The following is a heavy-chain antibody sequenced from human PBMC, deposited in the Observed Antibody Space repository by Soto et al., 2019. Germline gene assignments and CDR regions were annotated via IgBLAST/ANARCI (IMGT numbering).Heavy chain of an antibody. CDR1: GFTFSDYS. D-gene: IGHD3-16*01. CDR3: ARRGMTACDY. CDR2: ISSTARNAT. Sequence: EVQLVESGGGLVQPGGSLRLSCAASGFTFSDYSMNWLRQAPGKGLEWVSYISSTARNATYYADSVRGRFTISRDNAKNSLYLQMSSLRDEDAAVYYCARRGMTACDYLGQGILVTVSS. V-gene: IGHV3-48*02. J-gene: IGHJ4*02.